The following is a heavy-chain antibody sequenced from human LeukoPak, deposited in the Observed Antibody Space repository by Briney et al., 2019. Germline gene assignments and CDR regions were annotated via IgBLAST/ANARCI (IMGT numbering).Heavy chain of an antibody. CDR1: GYSFTSYW. V-gene: IGHV5-51*01. J-gene: IGHJ3*02. Sequence: GESLTSSCKGSGYSFTSYWIGWVRQMPGKGLEWMGIIYPGDSDIRYSPSFQGQVTISADKSISTAYLQWSSLKASDTAMYYCARQSCSGGSCYSNAFDIWGQGTMVTVSS. CDR2: IYPGDSDI. CDR3: ARQSCSGGSCYSNAFDI. D-gene: IGHD2-15*01.